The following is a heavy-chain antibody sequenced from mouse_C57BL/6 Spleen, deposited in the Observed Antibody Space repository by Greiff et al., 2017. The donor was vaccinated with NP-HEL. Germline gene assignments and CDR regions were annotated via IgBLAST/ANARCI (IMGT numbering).Heavy chain of an antibody. V-gene: IGHV7-3*01. D-gene: IGHD2-1*01. J-gene: IGHJ4*01. CDR3: ARTYLPGYAMDY. Sequence: EVQLVESGGGLVQPGGSLSLSCAASGFTFTDYYMSWVRQPPGKALEWLGFIRNKANGYTTEYSASVKGRFTISRDNAQSILYLQMNALRAEDSATYYCARTYLPGYAMDYWGQGTSVTVSS. CDR2: IRNKANGYTT. CDR1: GFTFTDYY.